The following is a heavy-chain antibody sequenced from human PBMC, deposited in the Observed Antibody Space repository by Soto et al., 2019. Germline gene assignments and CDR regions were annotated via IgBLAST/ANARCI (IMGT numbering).Heavy chain of an antibody. D-gene: IGHD2-15*01. CDR1: GFSLSTSGVG. CDR3: AHSYSCSGVSCYSNISWLDP. Sequence: QITLKESGPTLVKPTQNLTVTCTFSGFSLSTSGVGVGWIRQPPGKALEWLALIYWDDDKRYSPSLKSRLTMTKDTAKNPVLRTMTNMDPVDTATSYCAHSYSCSGVSCYSNISWLDPWGQGTLVTVSS. CDR2: IYWDDDK. V-gene: IGHV2-5*02. J-gene: IGHJ5*02.